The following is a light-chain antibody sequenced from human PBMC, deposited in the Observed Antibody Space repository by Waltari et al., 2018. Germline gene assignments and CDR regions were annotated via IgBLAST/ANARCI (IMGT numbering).Light chain of an antibody. J-gene: IGLJ2*01. Sequence: SYELTQPSSVSVSPGQTARITCSGDVLAVKHVRWFQPKPGQPPVLVIYKDSERPSGIPERFSGSSSGTTVTLTISGAQVEDDGDYYCYSATDNNRFGGGTKLTVL. V-gene: IGLV3-27*01. CDR2: KDS. CDR1: VLAVKH. CDR3: YSATDNNR.